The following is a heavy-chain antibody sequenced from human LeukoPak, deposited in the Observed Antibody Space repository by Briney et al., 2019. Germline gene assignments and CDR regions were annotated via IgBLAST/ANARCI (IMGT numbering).Heavy chain of an antibody. V-gene: IGHV1-24*01. J-gene: IGHJ3*02. CDR1: GYTLTELS. Sequence: ASVKVSCKVSGYTLTELSMHWVRQAPGKGLEWMGGFDPEDGETIYAQKFQGRVTMTEDTSTDTAYMELSSLRSEDTAVYYCATEPPLVLRYFDWLPPNDAFDIWGQGTVVTVSS. CDR2: FDPEDGET. D-gene: IGHD3-9*01. CDR3: ATEPPLVLRYFDWLPPNDAFDI.